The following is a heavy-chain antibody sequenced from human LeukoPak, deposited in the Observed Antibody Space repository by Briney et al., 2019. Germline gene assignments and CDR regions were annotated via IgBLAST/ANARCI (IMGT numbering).Heavy chain of an antibody. CDR1: GFTFSGYA. J-gene: IGHJ6*02. CDR2: ISYDGSNK. D-gene: IGHD1-26*01. V-gene: IGHV3-30*04. Sequence: GRSLRLSCAASGFTFSGYAMHWVRQAPGKGLEWVAVISYDGSNKYYADSVKGRFTISRDNSKNTLYLQMNSLRAEDTAVFYCARVVGSYYGMDVWGQGTTVAVSS. CDR3: ARVVGSYYGMDV.